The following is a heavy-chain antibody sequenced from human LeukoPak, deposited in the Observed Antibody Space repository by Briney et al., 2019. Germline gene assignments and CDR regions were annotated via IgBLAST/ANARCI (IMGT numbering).Heavy chain of an antibody. CDR1: GGSFSGYY. Sequence: SETLSLTCAVYGGSFSGYYWSWIRQPPGKGPEWIGEINHSGSTNYNPSLKSRVTISVDTSKNQFSLKLSSVTAADTAVYYCARGPLQYCSSTSCSRGWFDPWGQGTLVTVSS. CDR3: ARGPLQYCSSTSCSRGWFDP. D-gene: IGHD2-2*01. V-gene: IGHV4-34*01. CDR2: INHSGST. J-gene: IGHJ5*02.